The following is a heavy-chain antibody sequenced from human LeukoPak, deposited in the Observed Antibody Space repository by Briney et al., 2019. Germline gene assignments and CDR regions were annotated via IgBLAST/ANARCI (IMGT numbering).Heavy chain of an antibody. V-gene: IGHV3-74*01. CDR2: INTDGSST. J-gene: IGHJ6*03. D-gene: IGHD6-13*01. CDR3: ARDGIAAVDRGYYYYYMDV. CDR1: GFTFSSYW. Sequence: GGSLRLSCAASGFTFSSYWMHWVRQAPGKGLVWVSRINTDGSSTSYADSVKGRFTISRDNAKNTLYLQMNSLRAEDTAVYYCARDGIAAVDRGYYYYYMDVWGKGTTVTVSS.